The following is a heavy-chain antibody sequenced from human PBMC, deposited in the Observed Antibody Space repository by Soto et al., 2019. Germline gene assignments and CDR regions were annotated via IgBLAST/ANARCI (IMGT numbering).Heavy chain of an antibody. CDR1: GFTFTSSA. J-gene: IGHJ6*02. CDR3: AADSSSRVSYYYGMDV. CDR2: IVVGSGNT. V-gene: IGHV1-58*01. D-gene: IGHD6-13*01. Sequence: QMQLVQSGPEVKKPGTSVKVSCKASGFTFTSSAVQWVRQARGQRLDWIGWIVVGSGNTNYAQKFQERVTITRDMSTSTAYMELSSLRSEDTAVYYCAADSSSRVSYYYGMDVWGQGTTVTVSS.